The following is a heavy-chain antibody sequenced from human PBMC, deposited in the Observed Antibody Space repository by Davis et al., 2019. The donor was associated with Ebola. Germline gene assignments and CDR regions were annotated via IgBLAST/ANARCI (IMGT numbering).Heavy chain of an antibody. CDR1: GYTFTSYY. CDR3: AREGRGIAVAGYYYYGMDV. J-gene: IGHJ6*04. V-gene: IGHV1-46*01. CDR2: INPSGGST. Sequence: ASVKVSCKASGYTFTSYYMHWVRQAPGQGLEWMGIINPSGGSTSYAQKFQGRVTMTRDTSTSTVYMELSSLRSEDTAVYYCAREGRGIAVAGYYYYGMDVWGKGTTVTVSS. D-gene: IGHD6-19*01.